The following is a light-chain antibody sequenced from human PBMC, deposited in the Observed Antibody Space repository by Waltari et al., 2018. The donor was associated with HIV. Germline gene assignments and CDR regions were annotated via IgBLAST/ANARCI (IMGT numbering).Light chain of an antibody. CDR3: QQYFYVPHT. J-gene: IGKJ1*01. CDR1: QSVFYNFYNSNY. Sequence: DIVRTQSPESLFVPLGERATTKFESSQSVFYNFYNSNYLTWYQHKPGKPPKLLVYSASNRASGVPERFRGGGSGTHFTLSISSLQAEDVAVYYCQQYFYVPHTFGQGTKVEIK. CDR2: SAS. V-gene: IGKV4-1*01.